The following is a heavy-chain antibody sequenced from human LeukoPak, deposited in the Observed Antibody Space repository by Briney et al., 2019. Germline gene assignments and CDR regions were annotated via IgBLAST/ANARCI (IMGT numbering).Heavy chain of an antibody. CDR3: ARVSSGYYLDY. Sequence: GGSLRLSCAASGFTFSSYAMSWVRQAPGKGLEWVSAISGSGGSTYYADSVKGRFTISRDNSKNSLYLQMNSLKTEDTAVYYCARVSSGYYLDYWGQGTLVTVSS. CDR2: ISGSGGST. J-gene: IGHJ4*02. D-gene: IGHD3-3*01. V-gene: IGHV3-23*01. CDR1: GFTFSSYA.